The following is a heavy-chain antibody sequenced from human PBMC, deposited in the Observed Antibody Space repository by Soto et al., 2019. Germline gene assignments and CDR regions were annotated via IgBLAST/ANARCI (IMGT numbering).Heavy chain of an antibody. V-gene: IGHV5-51*01. CDR2: IYPGDSDT. CDR1: GYSFTSYW. Sequence: GESLKISCNGSGYSFTSYWIGLVRQMPGKGLEWMGIIYPGDSDTRYSPSFQGQVTISADKSINTAYLHWSSLKASDTAIYYCARPFGDTAMVIDYWGQGTQVTVSS. J-gene: IGHJ4*02. CDR3: ARPFGDTAMVIDY. D-gene: IGHD5-18*01.